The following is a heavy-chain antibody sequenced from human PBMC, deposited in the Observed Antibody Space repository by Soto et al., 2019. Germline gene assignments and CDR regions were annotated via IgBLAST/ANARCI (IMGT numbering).Heavy chain of an antibody. CDR2: IYHGGST. CDR3: ARTGKFYYYDNRGLPFDP. Sequence: SETLSLTCTVSGGSISSGDYYWSWVRQSPGKGLEWIGDIYHGGSTNYNPSLKSRVTISIDKSKNQFSLKLKSVTAADTAVYFCARTGKFYYYDNRGLPFDPWGQGTLVTVSS. CDR1: GGSISSGDYY. V-gene: IGHV4-61*05. D-gene: IGHD3-22*01. J-gene: IGHJ5*02.